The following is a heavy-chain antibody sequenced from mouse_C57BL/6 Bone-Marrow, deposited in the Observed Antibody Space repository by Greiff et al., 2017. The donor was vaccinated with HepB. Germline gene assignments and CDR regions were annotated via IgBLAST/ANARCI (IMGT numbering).Heavy chain of an antibody. CDR1: GYTFTSYG. CDR3: ARWGTTVVARAY. Sequence: VQLQESGAELARPGASVKLSCKASGYTFTSYGISWVKQRTGQGLEWIGEIYPRSGNTYYNEKFKGKATLTADKSSSTAYMELRSLTSEDSAVYFCARWGTTVVARAYWGQGTLVTVSA. D-gene: IGHD1-1*01. J-gene: IGHJ3*01. CDR2: IYPRSGNT. V-gene: IGHV1-81*01.